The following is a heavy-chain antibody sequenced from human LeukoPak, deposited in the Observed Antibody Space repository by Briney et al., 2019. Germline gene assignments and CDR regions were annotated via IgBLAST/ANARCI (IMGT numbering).Heavy chain of an antibody. CDR1: GFTFSSYG. CDR2: IRYDGSNK. J-gene: IGHJ4*02. Sequence: GGSLRLSCAASGFTFSSYGMHWVRQAPGKGLEWVAFIRYDGSNKYYADSVRGRFTISRDNSKNTLYLQMNSLRAEDTAVYYCASSQYYYDSSGSIDYWGQGTLVTVSS. D-gene: IGHD3-22*01. V-gene: IGHV3-30*02. CDR3: ASSQYYYDSSGSIDY.